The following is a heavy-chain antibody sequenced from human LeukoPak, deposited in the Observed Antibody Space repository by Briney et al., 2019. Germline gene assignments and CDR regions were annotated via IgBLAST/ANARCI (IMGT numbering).Heavy chain of an antibody. V-gene: IGHV1-46*01. CDR3: AREGRDIVVVPAARSWDFDY. CDR1: GYTFTGYY. J-gene: IGHJ4*02. D-gene: IGHD2-2*01. CDR2: INPSGGST. Sequence: ASVKVSCKASGYTFTGYYMHWVRQAPGQGLEWMGIINPSGGSTSYAQKFQGRVTMTRDTSTSTVYMELSSLRSEDTAVYYCAREGRDIVVVPAARSWDFDYWGQGTLVTVSS.